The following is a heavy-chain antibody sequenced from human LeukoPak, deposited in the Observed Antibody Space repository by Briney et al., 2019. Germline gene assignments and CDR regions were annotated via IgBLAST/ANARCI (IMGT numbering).Heavy chain of an antibody. D-gene: IGHD4-17*01. CDR3: ADSDDYGDYVFDY. CDR1: GGSISTYY. Sequence: PSETLSLTCTVSGGSISTYYWSWIRQPPGKGLEWIGYVYYGGSTNYNPSLKSRVTISVDTSKNQFFLKLNSVTAADTAVYFCADSDDYGDYVFDYWGQGTLITVSS. J-gene: IGHJ4*02. CDR2: VYYGGST. V-gene: IGHV4-59*01.